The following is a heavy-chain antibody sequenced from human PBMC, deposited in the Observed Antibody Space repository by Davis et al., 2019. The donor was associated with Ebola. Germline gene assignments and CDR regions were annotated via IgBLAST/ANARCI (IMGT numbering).Heavy chain of an antibody. J-gene: IGHJ4*02. CDR2: IKLDGSEK. CDR1: GFTFSSYW. D-gene: IGHD2-15*01. CDR3: ARDSTPRFDY. V-gene: IGHV3-7*01. Sequence: GESLKISCAASGFTFSSYWMSWVRQAPGKGLEWVANIKLDGSEKYNVDSVKGRFTISRDNAKNSLYLQMNSLRADDTAVYYCARDSTPRFDYWGQGTLVTVSS.